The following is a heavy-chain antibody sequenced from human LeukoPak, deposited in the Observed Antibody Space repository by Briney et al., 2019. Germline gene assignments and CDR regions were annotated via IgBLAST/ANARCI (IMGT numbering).Heavy chain of an antibody. D-gene: IGHD2-15*01. CDR2: IKRDGSEK. J-gene: IGHJ4*02. CDR1: GFTFSSYW. Sequence: PGGSLRLSCAASGFTFSSYWMSWVRQAPGKGLEWVANIKRDGSEKYYVDSVKGRFTISRDNAKNSLYLQMNSLRAEDTAVYYCARDLSLGYCSGGSCYYFDYWGQGTLVTVSS. CDR3: ARDLSLGYCSGGSCYYFDY. V-gene: IGHV3-7*01.